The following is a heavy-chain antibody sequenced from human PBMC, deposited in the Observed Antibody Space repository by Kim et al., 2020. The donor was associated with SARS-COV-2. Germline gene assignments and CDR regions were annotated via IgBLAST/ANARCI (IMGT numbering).Heavy chain of an antibody. CDR3: ATAFCLAPCSGRSSYYYYGMDV. Sequence: ASVKVSCKVSGYTLTELSMHWVRQAPGKGLEWMGGFDPEDGETIYAQKFQGRVTMTEDTSTDTAYMELSSLRSEDTAVYYCATAFCLAPCSGRSSYYYYGMDVWGQGTSVTVSS. D-gene: IGHD3-9*01. J-gene: IGHJ6*02. V-gene: IGHV1-24*01. CDR1: GYTLTELS. CDR2: FDPEDGET.